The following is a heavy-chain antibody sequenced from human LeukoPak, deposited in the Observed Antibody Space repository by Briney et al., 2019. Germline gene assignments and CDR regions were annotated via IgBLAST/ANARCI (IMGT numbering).Heavy chain of an antibody. V-gene: IGHV1-69*13. D-gene: IGHD4-23*01. CDR1: GYTFTGYF. J-gene: IGHJ4*02. CDR2: IIPIFGTA. CDR3: ARDQDYGGKMYY. Sequence: SVKVSCKASGYTFTGYFIHWVRQAPGQGLEWMGGIIPIFGTANYAQKFQGRVTITADESTSTAYMELSSLRSEDTAVYYCARDQDYGGKMYYWGQGTLVTVSS.